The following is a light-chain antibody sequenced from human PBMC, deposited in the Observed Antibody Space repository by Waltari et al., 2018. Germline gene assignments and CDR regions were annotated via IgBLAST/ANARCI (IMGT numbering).Light chain of an antibody. J-gene: IGKJ1*01. CDR1: QSINRA. CDR3: QHYVRLPAM. Sequence: IVLTQSPGTLSLSPGERVTLSCRASQSINRALAWYQQKPGQAPRLLIYGASIRATGIPDRVSGSGSGTDFTLTISSLEPEDFAVYFCQHYVRLPAMFGQGTKVEIK. CDR2: GAS. V-gene: IGKV3-20*01.